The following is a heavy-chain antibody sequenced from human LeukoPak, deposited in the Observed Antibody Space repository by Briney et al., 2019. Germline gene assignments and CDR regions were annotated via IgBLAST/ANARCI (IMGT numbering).Heavy chain of an antibody. J-gene: IGHJ4*02. CDR1: GYTFTTYY. CDR3: ASGYYAPYYFDY. CDR2: INPSGGIT. Sequence: ASVKVSCKASGYTFTTYYIHWVRQTPGQGLEWMGIINPSGGITSYARKFQGRVTMTRDTSTSTVYMELSSLRSEDTAVYYCASGYYAPYYFDYWAQGTLVTVSS. D-gene: IGHD3-22*01. V-gene: IGHV1-46*01.